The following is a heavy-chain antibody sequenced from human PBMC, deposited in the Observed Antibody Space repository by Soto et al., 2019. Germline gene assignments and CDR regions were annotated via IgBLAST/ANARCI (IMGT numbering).Heavy chain of an antibody. V-gene: IGHV3-30-3*01. CDR2: ISYDGSNK. CDR1: GFTFSSYA. Sequence: PVGSLRLSCAASGFTFSSYAMHWVRQAPGKGLEWVAVISYDGSNKYYADSVKGRFTISRDNSKNTLYLQMNSRRAEDTAVYYCAREAEGYYYYGMDVCGQGTTVTVSS. J-gene: IGHJ6*02. CDR3: AREAEGYYYYGMDV. D-gene: IGHD6-25*01.